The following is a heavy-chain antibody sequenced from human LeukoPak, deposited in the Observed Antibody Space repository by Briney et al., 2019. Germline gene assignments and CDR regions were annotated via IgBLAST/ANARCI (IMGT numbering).Heavy chain of an antibody. CDR2: IKQDGSEK. D-gene: IGHD6-13*01. CDR3: ARDRGSSSWYYFDY. CDR1: GFTSSSYW. Sequence: GGSLRLSCAASGFTSSSYWMSWVRHAPGKGLEWVANIKQDGSEKYYVDSVKGRFTISRDNAKNSLYLQMNSLRAEDTAVYYCARDRGSSSWYYFDYWGQGTLVTVSS. V-gene: IGHV3-7*01. J-gene: IGHJ4*02.